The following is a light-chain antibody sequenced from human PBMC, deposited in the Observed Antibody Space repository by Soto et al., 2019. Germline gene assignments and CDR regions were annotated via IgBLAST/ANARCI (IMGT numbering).Light chain of an antibody. CDR2: GAS. CDR3: QQLKTKWYT. V-gene: IGKV1-9*01. CDR1: QGISNY. Sequence: DIQLTQSPSFLSASVGDRVTISCRASQGISNYLAWYHQKPGKAPKLLIFGASTLASGVPSRFSGSGSGTEFTLAISSLQSEDIGTFYCQQLKTKWYTFGQGTKLEI. J-gene: IGKJ2*01.